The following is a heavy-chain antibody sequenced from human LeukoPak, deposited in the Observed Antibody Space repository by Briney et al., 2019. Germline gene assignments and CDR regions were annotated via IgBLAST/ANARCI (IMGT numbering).Heavy chain of an antibody. D-gene: IGHD1-1*01. V-gene: IGHV1-2*02. CDR1: GYTFTGYY. CDR2: INPNSGGT. Sequence: GASVKVSCKASGYTFTGYYMHWVRQAPGQGLEWMGWINPNSGGTNYAQKFQGRVTMTRDTSISTAYMELSRLRSDDTAVYYCARDPTEGTADYYFDYWGQGTLVTVSS. CDR3: ARDPTEGTADYYFDY. J-gene: IGHJ4*02.